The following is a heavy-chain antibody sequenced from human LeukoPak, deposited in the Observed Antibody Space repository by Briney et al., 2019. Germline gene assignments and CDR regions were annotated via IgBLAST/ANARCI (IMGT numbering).Heavy chain of an antibody. CDR3: ARGAVTAFDGFHI. CDR1: RGSLSRYY. J-gene: IGHJ3*02. Sequence: SETLSLTCSVSRGSLSRYYWNWIRQPPGKGLELIGYIYYSGDTKYNPSLKSRVSFSIDTSKNQLSLKLTSVTAADTAVYYCARGAVTAFDGFHIWGQGTMVTVS. D-gene: IGHD2-21*02. V-gene: IGHV4-59*01. CDR2: IYYSGDT.